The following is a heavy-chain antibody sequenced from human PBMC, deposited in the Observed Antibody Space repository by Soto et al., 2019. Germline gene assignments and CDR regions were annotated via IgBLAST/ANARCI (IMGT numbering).Heavy chain of an antibody. CDR2: ISAYNGKT. Sequence: ASVKVSCKASGYTFTSYGISWVRQAPGQGLEWMGWISAYNGKTNYAQKLQGRVTMTTDTSTSTAYMELRSLRSEDTAVYYCAREQYYDILTGYYIGAFDIWGQGTMVTVSS. J-gene: IGHJ3*02. CDR3: AREQYYDILTGYYIGAFDI. V-gene: IGHV1-18*01. D-gene: IGHD3-9*01. CDR1: GYTFTSYG.